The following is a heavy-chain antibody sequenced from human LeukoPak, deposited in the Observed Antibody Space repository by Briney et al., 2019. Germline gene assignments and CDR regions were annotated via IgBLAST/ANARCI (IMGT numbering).Heavy chain of an antibody. CDR1: GFTFSTYF. V-gene: IGHV3-30-3*01. D-gene: IGHD3-10*01. Sequence: GGSLRLSCAASGFTFSTYFMHWVRQAPGKGLEWVAVIASDGSHTFYVESVKGRFTISRDNSKNTLYLQMNSLRAEDTADYFCARERQDTIVHSGAFDIWGQGTMVTVSS. CDR2: IASDGSHT. J-gene: IGHJ3*02. CDR3: ARERQDTIVHSGAFDI.